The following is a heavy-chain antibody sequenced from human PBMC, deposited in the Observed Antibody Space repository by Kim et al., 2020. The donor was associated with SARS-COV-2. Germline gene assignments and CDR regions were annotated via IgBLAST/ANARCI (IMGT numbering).Heavy chain of an antibody. Sequence: GGSLRLSCAASGFTFSGDWMHWVRQAPGKGLVWVSRLSSGGTATNYADSVKGRFTISRDNAKNTLYLQMNSLRAEDTAVYYFARERPGDRYFDSWCKGT. V-gene: IGHV3-74*01. CDR3: ARERPGDRYFDS. CDR1: GFTFSGDW. D-gene: IGHD7-27*01. J-gene: IGHJ4*02. CDR2: LSSGGTAT.